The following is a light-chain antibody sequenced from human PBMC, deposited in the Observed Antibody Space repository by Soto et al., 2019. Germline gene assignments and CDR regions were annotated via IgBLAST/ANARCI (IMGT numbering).Light chain of an antibody. J-gene: IGKJ4*01. CDR3: QQRTNWPLT. CDR1: QSVSSY. V-gene: IGKV3-11*01. Sequence: EIGLTQSPATLSLSPGERGTLSFMASQSVSSYLAWYQQKPGQAPRLLIYDASNRATGIPARFSGSGSGTDFTLTISSLEPEDFAVYYCQQRTNWPLTFGGGTKVDIK. CDR2: DAS.